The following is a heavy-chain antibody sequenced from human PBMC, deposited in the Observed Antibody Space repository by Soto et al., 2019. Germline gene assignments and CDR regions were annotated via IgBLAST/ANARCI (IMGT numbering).Heavy chain of an antibody. CDR2: IIWNSVSM. V-gene: IGHV3-9*01. CDR1: GFTFDDYA. J-gene: IGHJ4*02. Sequence: PGGSLRLSCAASGFTFDDYAMHWVRQAPGKGLEWVSGIIWNSVSMGYADSVKGRFTISRDNAKTFLYLQMNSLRAEDTALYYCEKDMTYSSSWYPNWGQGTLVTVSS. CDR3: EKDMTYSSSWYPN. D-gene: IGHD6-13*01.